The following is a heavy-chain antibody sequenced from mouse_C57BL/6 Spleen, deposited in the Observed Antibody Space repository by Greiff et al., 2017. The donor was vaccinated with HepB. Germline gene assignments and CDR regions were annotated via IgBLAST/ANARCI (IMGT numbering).Heavy chain of an antibody. D-gene: IGHD1-1*01. CDR2: IYPGDGDT. V-gene: IGHV1-82*01. CDR1: GYAFSSSW. CDR3: ARSVTTVVATYMDY. J-gene: IGHJ4*01. Sequence: QVQLQQSGPELVKPGASVKISCKASGYAFSSSWMNWVQQRPGKGLEWIGRIYPGDGDTNYNGKFKGKATRTADKSSRTAYMQLSSLTSEDSAVYFGARSVTTVVATYMDYWGQGTSVTVSS.